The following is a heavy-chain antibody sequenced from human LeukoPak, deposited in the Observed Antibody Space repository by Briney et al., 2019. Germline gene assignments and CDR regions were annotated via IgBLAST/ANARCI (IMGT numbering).Heavy chain of an antibody. J-gene: IGHJ5*02. V-gene: IGHV4-30-4*01. Sequence: SETLSLTCTVSGCSISSGDYYWSWLRQPPGKGLEWIAYMYYSGSTYYNPSLKSRITMSADTSKNQLSLKLSSVTAADTAVYYCARPYYYGSRIDPWGQGILVTVSS. CDR3: ARPYYYGSRIDP. CDR1: GCSISSGDYY. D-gene: IGHD3-22*01. CDR2: MYYSGST.